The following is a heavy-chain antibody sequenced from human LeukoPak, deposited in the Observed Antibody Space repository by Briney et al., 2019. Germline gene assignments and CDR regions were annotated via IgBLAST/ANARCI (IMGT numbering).Heavy chain of an antibody. CDR1: GYSFTSYG. V-gene: IGHV1-18*01. D-gene: IGHD3-3*01. CDR2: ISADNGNT. CDR3: ARGCDFWSGYYPFDY. Sequence: ASVKVSCKASGYSFTSYGINWVRQAPGQGLEWMGWISADNGNTNYAQKLQGRVTMTKDTSTKTASMELTSLRSDDTAVYYCARGCDFWSGYYPFDYWGLGTLVTVSS. J-gene: IGHJ4*02.